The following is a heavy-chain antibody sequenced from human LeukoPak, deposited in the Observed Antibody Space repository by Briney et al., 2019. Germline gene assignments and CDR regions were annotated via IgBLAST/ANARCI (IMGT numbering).Heavy chain of an antibody. V-gene: IGHV3-7*01. CDR1: GFTFSSYW. CDR3: ARDSIFMAEGY. CDR2: IKQDGSEK. J-gene: IGHJ4*02. D-gene: IGHD2-2*01. Sequence: GGSLRLSCAASGFTFSSYWMSWVRQAPGKGLEWVANIKQDGSEKYYVDSEKGRFTISRDNAKNSLYLQMNSLRAEDTAVYYCARDSIFMAEGYWGQGTLVTVSS.